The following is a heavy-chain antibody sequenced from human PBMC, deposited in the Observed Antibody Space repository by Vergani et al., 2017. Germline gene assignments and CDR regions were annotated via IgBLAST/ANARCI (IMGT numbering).Heavy chain of an antibody. CDR1: GGSFSGYY. D-gene: IGHD2-15*01. J-gene: IGHJ6*02. Sequence: QVQLQQWGAGLLKPSETLSLTCAVYGGSFSGYYWSWIRQPPGKGLEWIGEINHSGSTNYNPSLKSRVTISVDTSKNQFSLKLGSVTAADTAVYYCAREGYCSGGSCQLYYYYYGMDVWGQGTTVTVSS. CDR3: AREGYCSGGSCQLYYYYYGMDV. CDR2: INHSGST. V-gene: IGHV4-34*01.